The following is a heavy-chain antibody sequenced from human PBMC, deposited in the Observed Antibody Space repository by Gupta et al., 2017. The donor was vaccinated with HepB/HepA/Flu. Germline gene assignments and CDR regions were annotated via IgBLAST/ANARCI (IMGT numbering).Heavy chain of an antibody. J-gene: IGHJ4*02. V-gene: IGHV3-23*01. CDR1: GFIFDNYA. CDR3: AKSEGYYYDSSGYPVDS. Sequence: EVQLLESGGGLVQPGGSLRLSCAASGFIFDNYAMSWVRQAPGKGLEWVSAIFGGGTSTYYADSVKGRFTISRDNSENTLYLQMNSLRVEDTAVYYCAKSEGYYYDSSGYPVDSWGQGALVTVSS. CDR2: IFGGGTST. D-gene: IGHD3-22*01.